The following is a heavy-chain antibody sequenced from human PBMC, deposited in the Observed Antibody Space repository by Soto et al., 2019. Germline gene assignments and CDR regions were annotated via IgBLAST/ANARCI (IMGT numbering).Heavy chain of an antibody. CDR3: ARSLYP. Sequence: SETLSLTCTVSGGSISGGVHSWSWIRQPPGKGLEWIGHIFDSGSANYNPSLKSRLTMSVDMSKNQLSLTLSSVTASDTAVYYCARSLYPWGQGTLVTVSS. J-gene: IGHJ5*02. CDR2: IFDSGSA. CDR1: GGSISGGVHS. V-gene: IGHV4-30-4*01.